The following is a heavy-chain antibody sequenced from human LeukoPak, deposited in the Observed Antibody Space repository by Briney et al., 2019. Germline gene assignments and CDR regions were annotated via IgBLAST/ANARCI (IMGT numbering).Heavy chain of an antibody. CDR1: GCTFTSYA. Sequence: ASVKVSCKASGCTFTSYAMHWVRQAPGQRLEWMGWINAGNGNTKYSQKFQGRVTITRDTSASTAYMELSSLRSEDTAVYYCARDLGRRSIMFDPWGQGTLVTVSS. D-gene: IGHD6-13*01. V-gene: IGHV1-3*01. CDR2: INAGNGNT. CDR3: ARDLGRRSIMFDP. J-gene: IGHJ5*02.